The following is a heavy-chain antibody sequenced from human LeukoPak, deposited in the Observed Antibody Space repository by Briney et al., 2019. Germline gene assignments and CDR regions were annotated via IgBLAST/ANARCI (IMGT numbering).Heavy chain of an antibody. J-gene: IGHJ4*02. CDR1: GGSFSGYS. Sequence: KPSETLSLTCAVYGGSFSGYSWSWIRQPPGKGLEWIGSIYYSGDTYYNPSLKSRVTISVDKSKNQFSLKLSSVTAADTAVYYCARDGDGGYCSGGSCYIGYWGQGTLVTVSS. CDR3: ARDGDGGYCSGGSCYIGY. CDR2: IYYSGDT. D-gene: IGHD2-15*01. V-gene: IGHV4-34*01.